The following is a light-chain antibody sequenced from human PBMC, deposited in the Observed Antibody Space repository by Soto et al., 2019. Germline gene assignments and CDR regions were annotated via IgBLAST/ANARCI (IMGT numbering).Light chain of an antibody. V-gene: IGKV3-20*01. J-gene: IGKJ3*01. CDR2: GAS. CDR1: QTVIGTY. CDR3: QQSYNTPLT. Sequence: EILLTQSPGTLSLSPGERATLSCRASQTVIGTYLAWYQQKPGQAPRLLIYGASSRASGIPDRFSGSGSGTDFTLTISRLEPEDFATYYCQQSYNTPLTFGPGTKVDIK.